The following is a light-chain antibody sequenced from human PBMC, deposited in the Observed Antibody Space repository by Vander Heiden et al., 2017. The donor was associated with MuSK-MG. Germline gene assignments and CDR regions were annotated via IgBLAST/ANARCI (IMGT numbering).Light chain of an antibody. CDR1: KLGDKY. J-gene: IGLJ2*01. Sequence: SYELTQPPSVSVSPGQTASITCSADKLGDKYVCWYQQTPGQAPVLVIYQNTKRPSEVPERFSGSNSGNTATLTISGTQAMDEADYYCQAWDSSTGVVFGGGTKLTVL. CDR2: QNT. V-gene: IGLV3-1*01. CDR3: QAWDSSTGVV.